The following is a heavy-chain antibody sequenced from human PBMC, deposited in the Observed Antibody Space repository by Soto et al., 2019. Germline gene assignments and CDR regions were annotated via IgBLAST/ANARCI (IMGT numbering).Heavy chain of an antibody. CDR2: VSTYNGNT. CDR3: VRVGVGHNNWFDP. CDR1: GYIFTTYS. V-gene: IGHV1-18*01. D-gene: IGHD2-8*01. J-gene: IGHJ5*02. Sequence: QVHLEQSGAEVKKPGASVKVSCKASGYIFTTYSISWVRQAPGQGLEWMGWVSTYNGNTNYAEDFQDRVTLTTDTSTSTAYMELKSLTSADTAVYYCVRVGVGHNNWFDPWGQGTLVTVSS.